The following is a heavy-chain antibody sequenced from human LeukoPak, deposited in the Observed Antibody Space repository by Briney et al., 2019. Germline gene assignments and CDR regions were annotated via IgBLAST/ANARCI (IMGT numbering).Heavy chain of an antibody. CDR3: ARDHYYGSGPRDY. V-gene: IGHV3-21*01. J-gene: IGHJ4*02. D-gene: IGHD3-10*01. Sequence: GGSLRLSCAASGFTFSSYSMNWVRQAPGKGLEWVSFISSSSSYIYYADSVKGRFTISRDNAKNSLYLQMNSLRAEDTAVYYCARDHYYGSGPRDYWGQGTLVTVSS. CDR1: GFTFSSYS. CDR2: ISSSSSYI.